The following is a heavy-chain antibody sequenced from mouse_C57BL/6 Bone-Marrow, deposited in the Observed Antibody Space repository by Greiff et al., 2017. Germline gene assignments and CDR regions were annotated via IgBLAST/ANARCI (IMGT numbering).Heavy chain of an antibody. J-gene: IGHJ4*01. CDR3: ARSGYGNHYAMDY. CDR2: IYPRSGNT. V-gene: IGHV1-81*01. CDR1: GYTFTSYG. D-gene: IGHD2-10*02. Sequence: QVQLKESGAELARPGASVKLSCKASGYTFTSYGISWVKQRTGQGLEWIGEIYPRSGNTYYNEKFKGKATLTADKSSSTAYMELRSLTSEDSAVXFCARSGYGNHYAMDYWGQGTSVTVSS.